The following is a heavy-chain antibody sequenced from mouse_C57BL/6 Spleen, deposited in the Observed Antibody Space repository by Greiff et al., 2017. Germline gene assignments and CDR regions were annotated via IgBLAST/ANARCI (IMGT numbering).Heavy chain of an antibody. CDR2: IYPGNSDT. Sequence: VQLQQSGTVLARPGASVKMSCKTSGYTFTSYWMHWVKQRPGQGLEWIGAIYPGNSDTSYNQKFKGKAKLTAVTSASTAYMELSSLTNEDSAVYYCTRWDGYFYAMGYWGQGTSGTVSS. J-gene: IGHJ4*01. CDR3: TRWDGYFYAMGY. V-gene: IGHV1-5*01. D-gene: IGHD2-3*01. CDR1: GYTFTSYW.